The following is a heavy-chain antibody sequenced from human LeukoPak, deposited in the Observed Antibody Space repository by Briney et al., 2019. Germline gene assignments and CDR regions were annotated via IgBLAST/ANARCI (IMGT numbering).Heavy chain of an antibody. J-gene: IGHJ4*02. CDR3: AREYCSSTSCTRPRYDY. D-gene: IGHD2-2*01. Sequence: GASVKVSCKASGYTFTSYGISWVRQAPGQGLEWMGWISAYNGNTNYAQKLQGRVTMTTDTPTSTAYMELRSLRSDDTAVYYCAREYCSSTSCTRPRYDYWGQGTLVTVSS. V-gene: IGHV1-18*04. CDR2: ISAYNGNT. CDR1: GYTFTSYG.